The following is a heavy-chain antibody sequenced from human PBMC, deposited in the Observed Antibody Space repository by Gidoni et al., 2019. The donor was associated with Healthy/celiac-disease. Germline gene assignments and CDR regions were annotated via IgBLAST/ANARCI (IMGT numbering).Heavy chain of an antibody. Sequence: VQLLESEGRLVQPGGSLRLSCAAPGLTFSSYAMSWVRQAPGKGLEWVSAISGSGGSTYYADSVKGRFTIYRDNSKNTLYLQMNSLRAEDTAVYYCAKDLRNRGSEYFQHWGQGTLVTVSS. CDR3: AKDLRNRGSEYFQH. CDR2: ISGSGGST. V-gene: IGHV3-23*01. D-gene: IGHD6-25*01. CDR1: GLTFSSYA. J-gene: IGHJ1*01.